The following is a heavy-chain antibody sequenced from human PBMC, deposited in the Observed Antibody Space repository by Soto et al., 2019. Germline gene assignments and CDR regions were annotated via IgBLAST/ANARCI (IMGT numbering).Heavy chain of an antibody. CDR3: ATWHEREHAYDV. V-gene: IGHV3-23*01. CDR2: LYDVDGS. CDR1: GFFFTNYA. Sequence: GGSLRLSCAASGFFFTNYAMSWVRQAPGKGLEWVSALYDVDGSFYSDSVKGRFTTSSDSSKTTVYLQMNDLRPADTAVYYCATWHEREHAYDVWGQGTTVTVSS. J-gene: IGHJ3*01. D-gene: IGHD1-1*01.